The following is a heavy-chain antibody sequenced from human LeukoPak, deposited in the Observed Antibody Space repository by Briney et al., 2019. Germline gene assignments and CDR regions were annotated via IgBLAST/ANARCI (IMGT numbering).Heavy chain of an antibody. D-gene: IGHD6-19*01. J-gene: IGHJ4*02. Sequence: GGSLRLSCAASGFTFSSYWMSWVRQAPGKGLEWVANIKQDGSDKYYADSVKGRFTISRDNAKNSLNLQMNSLRAEDTALYYCARGTLYRGWSYYLDFWGQGSQVTVSS. CDR2: IKQDGSDK. CDR1: GFTFSSYW. CDR3: ARGTLYRGWSYYLDF. V-gene: IGHV3-7*01.